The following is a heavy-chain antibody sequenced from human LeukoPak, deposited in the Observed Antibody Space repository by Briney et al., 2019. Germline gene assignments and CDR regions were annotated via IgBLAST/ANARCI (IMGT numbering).Heavy chain of an antibody. D-gene: IGHD5-12*01. Sequence: PSETLSLTCTVSGYSMNSDYYWGWLRQPPGKGLEWIGIIYNSGSTSYNPSLKSRVTLSIDTSKNQLSLKLNSLTAADTAVYYCARNISGLGLYSHYAYDPAGAFDIWGQGTMVTVYS. V-gene: IGHV4-38-2*02. CDR3: ARNISGLGLYSHYAYDPAGAFDI. CDR2: IYNSGST. CDR1: GYSMNSDYY. J-gene: IGHJ3*02.